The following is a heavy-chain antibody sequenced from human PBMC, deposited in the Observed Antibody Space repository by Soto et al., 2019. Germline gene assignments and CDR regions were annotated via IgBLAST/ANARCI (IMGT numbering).Heavy chain of an antibody. CDR1: GGSISSGGYS. D-gene: IGHD3-10*01. Sequence: QVQLQESGPGLVKPSQTLSLTCTVSGGSISSGGYSWSWIRQHPGKGLEWIGYIYYSGSTYYNPSLKSRVTISVDTSKNQFSLKLSSVTAADTAVYYCARGAWYYGSGTSMDVWGQGTTVTVSS. CDR2: IYYSGST. V-gene: IGHV4-31*03. J-gene: IGHJ6*02. CDR3: ARGAWYYGSGTSMDV.